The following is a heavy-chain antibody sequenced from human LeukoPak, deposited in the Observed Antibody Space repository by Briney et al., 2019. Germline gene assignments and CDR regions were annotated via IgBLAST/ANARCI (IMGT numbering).Heavy chain of an antibody. V-gene: IGHV4-39*01. CDR2: IYDSGST. CDR3: ARSSGTGTFSY. CDR1: GGSIRSSYYY. J-gene: IGHJ4*02. Sequence: SETLSLTCTVSGGSIRSSYYYWGWIRQPPGKGLEWIGSIYDSGSTYYNPSLKSRVTISVDTSKNQFSLKISSVTAADTAVYYCARSSGTGTFSYWGQGTLVTVSS. D-gene: IGHD6-25*01.